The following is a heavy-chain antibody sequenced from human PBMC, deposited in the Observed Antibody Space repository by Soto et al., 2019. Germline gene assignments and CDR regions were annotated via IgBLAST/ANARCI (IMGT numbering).Heavy chain of an antibody. J-gene: IGHJ3*01. CDR1: GGTFSSYT. D-gene: IGHD3-16*01. CDR3: VRDGDIMATRPRGALDL. V-gene: IGHV1-69*01. Sequence: QVQLVQSGAAVKKPGSSVKVSCTAPGGTFSSYTFSWVRQAPGQGLEWMGGIIPLFGTSNFAQKFQGRVTIAADESTGTGEMELSSLTSEDTAVYSCVRDGDIMATRPRGALDLWGQGSMVTVSS. CDR2: IIPLFGTS.